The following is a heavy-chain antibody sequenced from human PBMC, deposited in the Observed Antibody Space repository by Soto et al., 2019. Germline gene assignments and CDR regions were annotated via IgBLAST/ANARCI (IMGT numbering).Heavy chain of an antibody. CDR3: ARDKITGLFDY. V-gene: IGHV4-34*01. D-gene: IGHD2-8*02. CDR2: INHSGST. CDR1: GGSFSGYS. J-gene: IGHJ4*02. Sequence: QVPLQQWGAGLLKPSETLSLTCAVYGGSFSGYSWTWIRQPPGTGLEWIGEINHSGSTNYNPSLKSRVTMSVDTSKNQFSMKLTSVTAADTAVYYCARDKITGLFDYWGQGTLVTVSS.